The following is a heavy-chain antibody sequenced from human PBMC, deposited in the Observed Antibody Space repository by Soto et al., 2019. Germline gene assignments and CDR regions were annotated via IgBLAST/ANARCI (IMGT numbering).Heavy chain of an antibody. V-gene: IGHV3-23*01. J-gene: IGHJ5*02. CDR2: ISGSGGST. Sequence: PGGSLRLSCAASGFTFSSYAMSWVRQAPGKGLEWGSAISGSGGSTYYADSVKGRFTISRDNSKNTLYLQMNSLRAEDTAVYYCAKVGGGYCSGGSCYHRNWFDPWGQGTLVTVSS. D-gene: IGHD2-15*01. CDR1: GFTFSSYA. CDR3: AKVGGGYCSGGSCYHRNWFDP.